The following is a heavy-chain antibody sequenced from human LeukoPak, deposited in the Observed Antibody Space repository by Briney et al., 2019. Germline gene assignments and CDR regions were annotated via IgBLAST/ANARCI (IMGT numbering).Heavy chain of an antibody. V-gene: IGHV3-23*01. D-gene: IGHD3-22*01. CDR3: AKGSSGYFADL. Sequence: GGSLRLSCAASGFIFNNYGLIWVRQAPGKGLEWVSAISNDGGGTQYADFVEGRFTISRDNSKNTLFLQMSSLRAEDTALYYCAKGSSGYFADLWGQGTLVTVSS. J-gene: IGHJ5*02. CDR2: ISNDGGGT. CDR1: GFIFNNYG.